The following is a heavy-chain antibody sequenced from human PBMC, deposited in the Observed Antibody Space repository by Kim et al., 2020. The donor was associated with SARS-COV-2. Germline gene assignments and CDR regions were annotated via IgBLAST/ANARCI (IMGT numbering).Heavy chain of an antibody. Sequence: YAQKFQGRVTITADESTSTAYMELSSLRSEDTAVYYCARRWFGELFPSDYWGQGTLVTVSS. V-gene: IGHV1-69*01. CDR3: ARRWFGELFPSDY. J-gene: IGHJ4*02. D-gene: IGHD3-10*01.